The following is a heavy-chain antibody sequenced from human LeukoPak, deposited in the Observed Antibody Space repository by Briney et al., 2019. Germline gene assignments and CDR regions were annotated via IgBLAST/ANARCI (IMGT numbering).Heavy chain of an antibody. J-gene: IGHJ3*02. V-gene: IGHV3-23*01. Sequence: LSLTCTVSGVSISSVGYYWSWIRQAPGKGLEWVSTLSPSGADTYYADSVKGRFTISRDISKNTLYLQMNSLRAEDTAVYYCARRAYNWGAFGIWGQGTMVTVSS. D-gene: IGHD5-24*01. CDR1: GVSISSVGYY. CDR3: ARRAYNWGAFGI. CDR2: LSPSGADT.